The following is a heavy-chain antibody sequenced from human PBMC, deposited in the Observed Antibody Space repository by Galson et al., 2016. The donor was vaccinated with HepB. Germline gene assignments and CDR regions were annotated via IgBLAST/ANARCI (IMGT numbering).Heavy chain of an antibody. CDR3: AHRGRTRYFDT. J-gene: IGHJ4*02. D-gene: IGHD3/OR15-3a*01. Sequence: ALVKPTQTLTLTCSVSGISVTTFEVGVGWIRQSPGKAPEWLAIIYWDDEDRYSPSLKSGLTITRDTSKNQVVLTMINMDPEDTATYYCAHRGRTRYFDTWGQGTLVTVSS. V-gene: IGHV2-5*02. CDR1: GISVTTFEVG. CDR2: IYWDDED.